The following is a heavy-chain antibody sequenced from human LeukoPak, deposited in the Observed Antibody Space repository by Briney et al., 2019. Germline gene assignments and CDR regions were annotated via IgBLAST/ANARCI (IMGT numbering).Heavy chain of an antibody. J-gene: IGHJ4*02. CDR3: ARLTEKQYLPFDS. Sequence: SQTLSITCAISGDSVSRNSAAWNRIRQSPSRGIEWLGRTYYRSRWYNEYALSVKSRITINPDTSKNQFSLQLNSVTPEDTAVYYCARLTEKQYLPFDSWGQGTLVTVSS. CDR1: GDSVSRNSAA. CDR2: TYYRSRWYN. V-gene: IGHV6-1*01. D-gene: IGHD6-19*01.